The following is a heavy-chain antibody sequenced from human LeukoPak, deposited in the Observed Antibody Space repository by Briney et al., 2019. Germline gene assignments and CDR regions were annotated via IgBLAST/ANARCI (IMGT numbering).Heavy chain of an antibody. CDR3: ARERYSYGYDY. V-gene: IGHV3-74*01. CDR2: IKSDGSST. J-gene: IGHJ4*02. CDR1: GITFSSHW. Sequence: GGSLRLSCAASGITFSSHWMHWVRQSSGKGLVWGARIKSDGSSTSYADSVKGRFTISRDNAKNTLSLEMNSLRAEDTAVYYCARERYSYGYDYWGQGILVTVSS. D-gene: IGHD5-18*01.